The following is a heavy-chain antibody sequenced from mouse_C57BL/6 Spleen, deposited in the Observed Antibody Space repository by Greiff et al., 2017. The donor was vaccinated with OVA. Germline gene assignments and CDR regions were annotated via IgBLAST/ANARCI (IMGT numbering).Heavy chain of an antibody. Sequence: EVKLQQSGPELVKPGASVKISCKASGYTFTDYYMNWVKQSHGKSLEWIGDINPNNGGTSYNQKFKGKATLTVDKSSSTAYMELRSLTSEDSAVYYCARANWDPPWFAYWGQGTLVTVSA. V-gene: IGHV1-26*01. J-gene: IGHJ3*01. CDR1: GYTFTDYY. D-gene: IGHD4-1*01. CDR3: ARANWDPPWFAY. CDR2: INPNNGGT.